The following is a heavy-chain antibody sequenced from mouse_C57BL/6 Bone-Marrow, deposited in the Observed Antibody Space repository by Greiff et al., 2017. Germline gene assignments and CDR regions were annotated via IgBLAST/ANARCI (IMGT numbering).Heavy chain of an antibody. V-gene: IGHV1-81*01. J-gene: IGHJ3*01. CDR3: ARGGYVGTFAY. D-gene: IGHD3-1*01. CDR2: IYPRSGNT. Sequence: QVQLKQSGAELARPGASVKLSCKASGYTFTSYGISWVKQRTGQGLEWIGKIYPRSGNTYYNEKFKGKATLTADKSSSTAYMELRSLTSEDSAVYFCARGGYVGTFAYWGQGTLVTGSA. CDR1: GYTFTSYG.